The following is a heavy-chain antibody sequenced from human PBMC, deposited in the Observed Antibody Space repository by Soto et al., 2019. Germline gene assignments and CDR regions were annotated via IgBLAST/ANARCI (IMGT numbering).Heavy chain of an antibody. V-gene: IGHV1-69*02. D-gene: IGHD5-12*01. CDR2: IIPILGIA. CDR1: GGTFSSYT. CDR3: AIRHQIEMATIQDAFDI. J-gene: IGHJ3*02. Sequence: VASVKVSCKASGGTFSSYTISWVRQAPGQGLEWMGRIIPILGIANYAQKFQGRVTITADKSTSTAYMELSSLRSEDTAVYYCAIRHQIEMATIQDAFDIWGQGTMVTVSS.